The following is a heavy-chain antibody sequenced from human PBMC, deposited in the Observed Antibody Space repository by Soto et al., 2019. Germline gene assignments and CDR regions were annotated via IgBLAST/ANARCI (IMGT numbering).Heavy chain of an antibody. CDR3: DSSCYYYYYGMDV. D-gene: IGHD3-22*01. J-gene: IGHJ6*02. CDR2: IYYSGST. V-gene: IGHV4-61*01. Sequence: ASETLSLTCTVSGGSVSSGSYYWSWIRQPPGKGLEWIGYIYYSGSTNYNPSLKSRVTISVDTSKNQFSLKLSSVTAADTAVYYYDSSCYYYYYGMDVWGQGTTVTVSS. CDR1: GGSVSSGSYY.